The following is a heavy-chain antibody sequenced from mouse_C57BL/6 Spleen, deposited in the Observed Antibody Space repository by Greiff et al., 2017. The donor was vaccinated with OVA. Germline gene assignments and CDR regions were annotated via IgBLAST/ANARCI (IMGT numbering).Heavy chain of an antibody. V-gene: IGHV1-64*01. CDR1: GYTFTSYW. CDR3: ASVTTFVPRYFDV. J-gene: IGHJ1*01. D-gene: IGHD1-1*01. CDR2: IHPNSGST. Sequence: QVQLQQSGAELVKPGASVKLSCKASGYTFTSYWMHWVKQRPGQGLEWIGMIHPNSGSTNYNEKFKSKATLPVDKSSSKAYMQLHSLTSEDSAFYYCASVTTFVPRYFDVWGPGTTVTVSS.